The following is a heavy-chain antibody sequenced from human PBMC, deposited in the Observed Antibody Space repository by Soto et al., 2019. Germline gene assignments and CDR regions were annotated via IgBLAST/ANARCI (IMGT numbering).Heavy chain of an antibody. CDR3: ARDPHLYSSSWYFDY. CDR1: GGSISSYY. CDR2: IYYSGST. Sequence: KPSETLSLTCTVSGGSISSYYWSWIRQPPGKGLEWIGYIYYSGSTNYNPSLKSRVTISVDTSKNQFSLKLSSVTAADTAVYYCARDPHLYSSSWYFDYWGQGTLVTVS. D-gene: IGHD6-13*01. V-gene: IGHV4-59*01. J-gene: IGHJ4*02.